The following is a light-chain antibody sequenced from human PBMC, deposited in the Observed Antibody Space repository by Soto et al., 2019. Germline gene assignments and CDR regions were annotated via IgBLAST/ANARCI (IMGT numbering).Light chain of an antibody. CDR3: QQYGDSPL. CDR1: QTLSRSW. Sequence: EVVLTQSPGTLSLSPGERATLSCRATQTLSRSWSAWYQHKAGPAHRLIVSGASRRATGIPDRFSGSGSGTDSPLTISRLEPEDFAVYYCQQYGDSPLFGPGTKVDIK. V-gene: IGKV3-20*01. J-gene: IGKJ3*01. CDR2: GAS.